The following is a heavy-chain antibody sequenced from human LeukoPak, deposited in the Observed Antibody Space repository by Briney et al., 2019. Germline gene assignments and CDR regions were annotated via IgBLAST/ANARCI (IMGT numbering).Heavy chain of an antibody. CDR2: IYPGDSDT. CDR3: ARHTWELTQPVYMDV. D-gene: IGHD1-26*01. CDR1: GYSFTSYW. Sequence: GESLKISCKGSGYSFTSYWIGWVRQMPGKGLEWMGIIYPGDSDTRYSPSFQGQVTISADKPISTAYLQWSSLKASDTAMYYCARHTWELTQPVYMDVWGKGTTVTVSS. V-gene: IGHV5-51*01. J-gene: IGHJ6*03.